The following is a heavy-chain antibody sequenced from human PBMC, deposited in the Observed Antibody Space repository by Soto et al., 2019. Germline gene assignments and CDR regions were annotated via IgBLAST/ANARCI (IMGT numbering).Heavy chain of an antibody. CDR1: GESISGDP. V-gene: IGHV1-69*06. Sequence: SSLNRDWKSAGESISGDPVSWVRQKTEQGLEWMGGIIPIFGTANYAQKFQGRVTITADKSTSTAYMELSSLRSEDTAVYYCAIHSGYRYGYRENALDISAQATMVT. D-gene: IGHD5-18*01. CDR2: IIPIFGTA. CDR3: AIHSGYRYGYRENALDI. J-gene: IGHJ3*02.